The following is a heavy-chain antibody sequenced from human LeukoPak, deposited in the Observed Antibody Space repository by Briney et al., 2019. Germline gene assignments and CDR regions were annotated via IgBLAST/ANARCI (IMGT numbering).Heavy chain of an antibody. V-gene: IGHV3-30*03. D-gene: IGHD1-26*01. J-gene: IGHJ4*02. CDR1: GFTFSNAW. CDR2: ILNDGSNK. Sequence: GGSLRLSCAASGFTFSNAWMSWVRQAPGKGLEWVAFILNDGSNKYYADSVKGRFTISRENSKNTLYLQMNSLRAEDTAVYYCARDGTATHTLFDYWGQGTLVTVSS. CDR3: ARDGTATHTLFDY.